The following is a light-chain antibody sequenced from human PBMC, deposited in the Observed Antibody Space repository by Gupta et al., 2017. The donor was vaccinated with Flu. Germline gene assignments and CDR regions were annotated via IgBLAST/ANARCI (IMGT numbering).Light chain of an antibody. Sequence: PSTLSASVGGRVTITCRASQSISSWLAWYQQKPGKAPKLLIYKASSLESGVPSRFSGSGSGTEFTLTISSLQPDDFATYYCQQYNSYPFTFGPGTKVDIK. V-gene: IGKV1-5*03. CDR2: KAS. CDR1: QSISSW. J-gene: IGKJ3*01. CDR3: QQYNSYPFT.